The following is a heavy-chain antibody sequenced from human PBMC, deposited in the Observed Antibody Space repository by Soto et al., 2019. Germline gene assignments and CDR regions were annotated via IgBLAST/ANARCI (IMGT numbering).Heavy chain of an antibody. CDR3: ATVLRGVVNWFDP. D-gene: IGHD3-10*01. Sequence: HLVQSGPEVKKPGASITVSCKTSGDTFTNFGLSWVRQAPGQGLEWMGWIATYNSNRNYAQKFQCRLTLTTDTSTSTAYMGLKSLRYDDTAVYYCATVLRGVVNWFDPWGQGTLVTVSS. CDR1: GDTFTNFG. J-gene: IGHJ5*02. CDR2: IATYNSNR. V-gene: IGHV1-18*01.